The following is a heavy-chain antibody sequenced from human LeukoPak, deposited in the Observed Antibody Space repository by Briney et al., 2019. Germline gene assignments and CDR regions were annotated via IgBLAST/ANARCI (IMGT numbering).Heavy chain of an antibody. J-gene: IGHJ6*02. CDR3: AKDYGVSVTRGSGGMDV. V-gene: IGHV4-39*01. Sequence: KPSETLSLTCTVSGGSISSSTYYWGWIRQPPGKGLEWIGNTYYSGSTSYNPSLKSRVTISVDTSKNQFSLRLTSVTAADTAVYYCAKDYGVSVTRGSGGMDVWGQGTTVTVSS. CDR1: GGSISSSTYY. CDR2: TYYSGST. D-gene: IGHD4-17*01.